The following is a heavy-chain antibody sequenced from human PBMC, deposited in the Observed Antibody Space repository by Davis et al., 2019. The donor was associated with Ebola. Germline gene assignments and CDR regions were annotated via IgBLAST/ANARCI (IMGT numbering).Heavy chain of an antibody. Sequence: GESLKISCAASGFTVSSNYMSWVRQAPGKGLEWVSVIYSGGSTYYADSVKGRFTISRDNSKNTLYLQMNSLRAEDTAVYYCARGGGSTAYYGMDVWGQGTTVTVSS. CDR1: GFTVSSNY. CDR3: ARGGGSTAYYGMDV. J-gene: IGHJ6*02. CDR2: IYSGGST. D-gene: IGHD2-15*01. V-gene: IGHV3-53*01.